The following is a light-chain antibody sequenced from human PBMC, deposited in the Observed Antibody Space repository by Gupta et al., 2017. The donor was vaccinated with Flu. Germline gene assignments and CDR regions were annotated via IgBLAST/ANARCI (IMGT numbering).Light chain of an antibody. CDR3: QQLSGYPFT. V-gene: IGKV1-9*01. CDR2: GAF. CDR1: QDISTY. J-gene: IGKJ3*01. Sequence: DIQLTQSPSFVSASVGDRVSITCRASQDISTYLAWYQEKPGKAPKLLIYGAFSLQGGVPSRFSGSGSGTEFTLTISSLQPEDFATYSCQQLSGYPFTFGPGTKVDLK.